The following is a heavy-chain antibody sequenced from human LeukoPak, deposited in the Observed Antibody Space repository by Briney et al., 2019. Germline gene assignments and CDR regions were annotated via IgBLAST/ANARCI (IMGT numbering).Heavy chain of an antibody. CDR3: ARGRRERPDY. V-gene: IGHV4-59*01. CDR1: GGSFSGYY. J-gene: IGHJ4*02. CDR2: IYYSGST. Sequence: SETLSLTCAVYGGSFSGYYWSWIRQPPGKGLEWIGYIYYSGSTNYNPSLKSRVTISVDTSKNQLSLKLSSVTAAGTAVYYCARGRRERPDYWGQGTLVTVSS. D-gene: IGHD1-26*01.